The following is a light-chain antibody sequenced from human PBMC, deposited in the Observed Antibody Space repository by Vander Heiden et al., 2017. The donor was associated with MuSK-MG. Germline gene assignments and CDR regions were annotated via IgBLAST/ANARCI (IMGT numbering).Light chain of an antibody. J-gene: IGLJ1*01. CDR3: QSFDNGLRAYV. CDR2: GNT. Sequence: QSVLTQPPSVSGAPGQRVTISCTGSSSNIGADFHVHWYQQLPGAAPKLRINGNTHRPSGVPDRFSGSKSGTSASLAIAGLQAEDEADYDCQSFDNGLRAYVFGSGTRVTV. V-gene: IGLV1-40*01. CDR1: SSNIGADFH.